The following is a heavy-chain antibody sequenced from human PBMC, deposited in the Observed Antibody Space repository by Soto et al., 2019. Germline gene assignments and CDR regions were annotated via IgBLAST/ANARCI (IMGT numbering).Heavy chain of an antibody. D-gene: IGHD2-2*02. V-gene: IGHV4-4*02. CDR3: ARGRSNTRFYYYYMDV. CDR1: GGSISSSNW. J-gene: IGHJ6*03. Sequence: PSETLSLTCAVSGGSISSSNWWSWVRQPPGKGLEWIGEIYHSGSTNYNPSLKSRVTISVDTSKNQFSLKLSSVTAADTAVYYCARGRSNTRFYYYYMDVWGKGTTVTVSS. CDR2: IYHSGST.